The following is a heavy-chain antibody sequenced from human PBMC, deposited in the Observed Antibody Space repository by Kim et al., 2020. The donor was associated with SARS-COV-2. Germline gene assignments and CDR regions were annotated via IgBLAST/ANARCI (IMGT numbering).Heavy chain of an antibody. CDR1: GFTVNSDN. Sequence: GGSLRLSCRASGFTVNSDNMAWVRQAPGKGLEWVSVLYAGGNTFYGDSVQDRFTISRDNSKNTLYLQMNSLRTEDTAVYYCARDTPGILGPTYALDVWGQGTWVTVSS. CDR3: ARDTPGILGPTYALDV. V-gene: IGHV3-66*01. D-gene: IGHD1-26*01. J-gene: IGHJ3*01. CDR2: LYAGGNT.